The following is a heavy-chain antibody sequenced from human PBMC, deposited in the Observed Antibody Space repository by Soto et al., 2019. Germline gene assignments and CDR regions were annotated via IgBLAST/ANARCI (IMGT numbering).Heavy chain of an antibody. Sequence: SETLSLTCTVSGASISGFYWSCVRKSAGKGLEWIGRIYATGTTDYNPSLKSRVMMSVDTSKKQLSLKLRSVTAADTAVYYCVRDGTKTLRDWFEPSGQGISVTVSS. D-gene: IGHD1-1*01. V-gene: IGHV4-4*07. CDR2: IYATGTT. J-gene: IGHJ5*02. CDR1: GASISGFY. CDR3: VRDGTKTLRDWFEP.